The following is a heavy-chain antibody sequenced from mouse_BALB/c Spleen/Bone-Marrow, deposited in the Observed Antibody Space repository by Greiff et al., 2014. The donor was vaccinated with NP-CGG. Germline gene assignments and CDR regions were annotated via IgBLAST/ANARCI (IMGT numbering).Heavy chain of an antibody. D-gene: IGHD2-3*01. V-gene: IGHV4-1*02. CDR2: INPESSTI. CDR1: GFDFRRYW. J-gene: IGHJ2*01. CDR3: ARLGYYGYFVD. Sequence: EVKLMESGGGLVQPGGSLKLSCAASGFDFRRYWMSWVRQAPGKGLEWIGEINPESSTINYTPSLKDKFIIPRDNAKNTLYLQMSKVRSEDTALYYCARLGYYGYFVDWGQGTTLTVSS.